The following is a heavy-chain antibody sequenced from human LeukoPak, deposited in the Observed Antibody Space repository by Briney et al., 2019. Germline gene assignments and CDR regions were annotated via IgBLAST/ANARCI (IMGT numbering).Heavy chain of an antibody. Sequence: GGSLRLSCAASGFTFSSYWMHWVRQAPGKGLVWVSRINSDGSSTSYADSVKGRFTISRDNAKNTVYLQMNSLRAEDTAVYYCARVGYCSSTSCQRGFDYWGQGTLVTVSS. CDR2: INSDGSST. CDR1: GFTFSSYW. D-gene: IGHD2-2*01. V-gene: IGHV3-74*01. J-gene: IGHJ4*02. CDR3: ARVGYCSSTSCQRGFDY.